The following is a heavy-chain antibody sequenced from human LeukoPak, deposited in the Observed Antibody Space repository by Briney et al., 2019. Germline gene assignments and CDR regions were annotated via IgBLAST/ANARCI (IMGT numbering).Heavy chain of an antibody. CDR3: AREVLRGASCQDY. CDR1: GFTFGSYW. V-gene: IGHV3-74*03. J-gene: IGHJ4*02. CDR2: INSDGNSI. Sequence: GGSLRLSCAASGFTFGSYWMHWVRQAPGKGLVWVSRINSDGNSITYADSVKGRLTISRDNAKNTLYLQMNSLRAEDTAVYYCAREVLRGASCQDYWGQGTLVTVSS. D-gene: IGHD2-15*01.